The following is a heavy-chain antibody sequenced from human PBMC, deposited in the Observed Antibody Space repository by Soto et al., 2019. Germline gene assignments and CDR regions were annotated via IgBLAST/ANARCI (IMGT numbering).Heavy chain of an antibody. CDR2: INVGSGIT. Sequence: ASVKVSCKTSGYTFNSYAMHWVRQAPGQGLEWMGWINVGSGITKYSQKLQGRVTITRDTSTSTAYMELSSLRSEDTAVYYCAKETSIFGGGMDVWGHGTTVTVSS. J-gene: IGHJ6*02. CDR1: GYTFNSYA. D-gene: IGHD3-3*01. CDR3: AKETSIFGGGMDV. V-gene: IGHV1-3*01.